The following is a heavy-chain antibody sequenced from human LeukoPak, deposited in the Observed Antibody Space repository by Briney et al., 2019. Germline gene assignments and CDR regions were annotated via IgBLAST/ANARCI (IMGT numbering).Heavy chain of an antibody. V-gene: IGHV4-39*07. J-gene: IGHJ4*02. D-gene: IGHD2-15*01. CDR3: AREGLCSGGSCYSRGQFDY. CDR1: GVSISSGSNY. CDR2: IYHSGST. Sequence: SETLSLTCSVSGVSISSGSNYWGWIRQPPGKTLEWIGSIYHSGSTYYNPSLKSRVTISVDTSKNQFSLKLSSVTAADTAVYYCAREGLCSGGSCYSRGQFDYWGQGTLVTVSS.